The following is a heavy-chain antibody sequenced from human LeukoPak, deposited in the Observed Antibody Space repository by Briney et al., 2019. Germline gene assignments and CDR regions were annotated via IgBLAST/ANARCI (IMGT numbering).Heavy chain of an antibody. V-gene: IGHV3-23*01. D-gene: IGHD2-21*01. J-gene: IGHJ4*02. CDR2: IYENGGTT. CDR1: GFTFRSHA. CDR3: AKDFLTGYSAHFDY. Sequence: GGSLRLSCVGSGFTFRSHAMSWVRQAPEKGLEFVSGIYENGGTTYYADSVKGRFSISRDNSKNTLYLQMDSLRGEDTAVYYCAKDFLTGYSAHFDYWGQGALVTVSS.